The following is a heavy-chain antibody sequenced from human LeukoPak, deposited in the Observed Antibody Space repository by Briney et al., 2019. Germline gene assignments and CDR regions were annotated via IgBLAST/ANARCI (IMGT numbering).Heavy chain of an antibody. Sequence: GGSLRLSCAASGFTFRSYSMNWVRQAPGKGLEGVSSISSSSSYIYYADSVKGRFNISRDNAKNSLYLQMNSLRAEDTAVYYCAGDIGYCSSTRCPPGYWGQGTLVTVSS. CDR1: GFTFRSYS. D-gene: IGHD2-2*03. J-gene: IGHJ4*02. CDR3: AGDIGYCSSTRCPPGY. CDR2: ISSSSSYI. V-gene: IGHV3-21*01.